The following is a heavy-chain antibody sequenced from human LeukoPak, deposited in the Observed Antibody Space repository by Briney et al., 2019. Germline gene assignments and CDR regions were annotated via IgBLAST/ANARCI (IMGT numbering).Heavy chain of an antibody. CDR2: ISANGGGT. CDR3: AKATKSIVVDNYFDY. D-gene: IGHD3-22*01. Sequence: GGSLRLSCAASGFTFSNYAMSWVRQAPGKGLEWVSRISANGGGTYYADSVKGRFTVSRDNSQHTLYLQMNSLRAEDTAVYYCAKATKSIVVDNYFDYWGQGALVTVSS. CDR1: GFTFSNYA. V-gene: IGHV3-23*01. J-gene: IGHJ4*02.